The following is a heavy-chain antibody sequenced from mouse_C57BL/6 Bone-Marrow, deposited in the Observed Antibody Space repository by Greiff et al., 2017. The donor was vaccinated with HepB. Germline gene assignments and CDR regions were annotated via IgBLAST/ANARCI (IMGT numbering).Heavy chain of an antibody. V-gene: IGHV3-6*01. CDR3: ARKFCPLDYGSSYGYFDV. D-gene: IGHD1-1*01. CDR2: ISYDGSN. CDR1: GYSITSGYY. Sequence: VQLKESGPGLVKPSQSLSLTCSVTGYSITSGYYWNWIRQFPGNKLEWMGYISYDGSNNYNPSLKNRISITRDTSKNQFFLKLNSVTTEDTATYYCARKFCPLDYGSSYGYFDVWGTGTTVTVSS. J-gene: IGHJ1*03.